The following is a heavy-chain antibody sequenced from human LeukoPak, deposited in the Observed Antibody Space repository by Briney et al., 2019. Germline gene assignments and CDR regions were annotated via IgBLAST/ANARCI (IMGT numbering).Heavy chain of an antibody. CDR2: IIPIFGTA. CDR3: ASPYCSSTSCYDDDAFDI. V-gene: IGHV1-69*05. Sequence: SAKVSCKASGGTFSSYAISWVRQAPGQGLEWMGGIIPIFGTANYAQKFQGRVTITTDESTSTAYMELSSLRSEDTAVYYCASPYCSSTSCYDDDAFDIWGQGTMVTVSS. D-gene: IGHD2-2*01. J-gene: IGHJ3*02. CDR1: GGTFSSYA.